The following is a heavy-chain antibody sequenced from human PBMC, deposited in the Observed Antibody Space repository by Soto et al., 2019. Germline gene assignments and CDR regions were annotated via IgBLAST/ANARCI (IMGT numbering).Heavy chain of an antibody. D-gene: IGHD3-22*01. CDR2: IYYSGST. CDR1: GGSISSSSYY. V-gene: IGHV4-39*01. J-gene: IGHJ3*02. Sequence: QLQLQESGPGLVKPSETLSLTCTVSGGSISSSSYYWGWIRQPPGKGLEWIGSIYYSGSTYYNPSLKSRVTISVDTSKNQFSRKMSSVTAADTAVYYCARQRITMIVVVIGKETARNDAFDIWGQGTMVTVSS. CDR3: ARQRITMIVVVIGKETARNDAFDI.